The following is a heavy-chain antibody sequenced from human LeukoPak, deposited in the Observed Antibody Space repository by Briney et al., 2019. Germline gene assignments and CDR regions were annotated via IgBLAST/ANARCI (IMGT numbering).Heavy chain of an antibody. D-gene: IGHD3-16*02. CDR2: ISYDRSNK. CDR1: GFTFSSYA. CDR3: ARASEDYVWGSYRPPPVY. Sequence: PGRSLRLSCAASGFTFSSYAMHWVRQAPGKGLEWVAVISYDRSNKYYADSVKGRFTISRDNSKNTLYLQMNSLRAEDTAVYYCARASEDYVWGSYRPPPVYWGQGTLVTVSS. J-gene: IGHJ4*02. V-gene: IGHV3-30*04.